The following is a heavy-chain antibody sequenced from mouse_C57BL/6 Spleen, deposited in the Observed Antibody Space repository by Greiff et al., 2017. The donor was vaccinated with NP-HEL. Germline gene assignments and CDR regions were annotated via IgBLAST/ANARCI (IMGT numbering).Heavy chain of an antibody. CDR2: ISGGGGNT. Sequence: EVQGVESGGGLVKPGGSLKLSCAASGFTFSSYTMSWVRQTPEKRLEWVATISGGGGNTYYPDSVKGRFTISRDNAKNTLYLQMSSLRSEDTALYYCARTPYYYGSSHWYFDVWGTGTTVTVSS. CDR1: GFTFSSYT. D-gene: IGHD1-1*01. V-gene: IGHV5-9*01. CDR3: ARTPYYYGSSHWYFDV. J-gene: IGHJ1*03.